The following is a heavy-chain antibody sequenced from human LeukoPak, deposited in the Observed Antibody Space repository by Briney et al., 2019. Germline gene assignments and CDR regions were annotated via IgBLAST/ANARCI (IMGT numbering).Heavy chain of an antibody. Sequence: GGSLRLSCAASGFTFSSYDMNWVRQAPGKGLEWVSSISSSSSYIYYADSVKGRFTISRDNAKNSLYLQMNSLRAEDTAVYYCARDYYDSSGYYSGLDYWGQGTLVTVSS. CDR2: ISSSSSYI. J-gene: IGHJ4*02. CDR3: ARDYYDSSGYYSGLDY. V-gene: IGHV3-21*01. D-gene: IGHD3-22*01. CDR1: GFTFSSYD.